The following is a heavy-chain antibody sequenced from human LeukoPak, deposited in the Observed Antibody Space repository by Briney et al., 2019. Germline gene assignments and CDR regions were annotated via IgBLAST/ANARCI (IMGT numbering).Heavy chain of an antibody. CDR2: ISYDGSNK. CDR1: GFTFSSYA. Sequence: PGRSLRLSCAASGFTFSSYAMHWVRQAPGKGLEWVAVISYDGSNKYYADSVKGRFTISRDNSKNTLYLQMNSLRAEDTAVYYCARDHGSYHYFDYWGQGTLVTVSS. CDR3: ARDHGSYHYFDY. J-gene: IGHJ4*02. V-gene: IGHV3-30-3*01. D-gene: IGHD1-26*01.